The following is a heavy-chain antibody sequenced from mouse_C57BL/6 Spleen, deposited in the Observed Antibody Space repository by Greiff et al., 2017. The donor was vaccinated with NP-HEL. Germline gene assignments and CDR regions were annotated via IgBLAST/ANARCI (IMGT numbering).Heavy chain of an antibody. CDR3: ARNYGSTFYYAMDY. V-gene: IGHV2-2*01. CDR2: IWSGGST. D-gene: IGHD1-1*01. CDR1: GFSLTSYG. J-gene: IGHJ4*01. Sequence: QVQLKESGPGLVQPSQSLSITCTVSGFSLTSYGVHWVRQSPGKGLEWLGVIWSGGSTDYNAAFISRLSISKDNSKSQVFFKMNSLQADDTAIYYCARNYGSTFYYAMDYWGQGTSVTVSS.